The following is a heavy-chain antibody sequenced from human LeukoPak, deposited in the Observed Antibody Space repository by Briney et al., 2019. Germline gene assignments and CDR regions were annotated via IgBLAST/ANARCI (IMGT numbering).Heavy chain of an antibody. D-gene: IGHD1-26*01. V-gene: IGHV4-30-4*01. CDR1: GGSISSGDYY. CDR2: VYYSGST. Sequence: SQTLSLTCTVSGGSISSGDYYWSWIRQPPGKGLEWIGYVYYSGSTYYNPSLKSRVTISVDTSKNQFSLKLSSVTAADTAVYYCAKDQRWESPHYLDSWGQGTLVTVSS. CDR3: AKDQRWESPHYLDS. J-gene: IGHJ4*02.